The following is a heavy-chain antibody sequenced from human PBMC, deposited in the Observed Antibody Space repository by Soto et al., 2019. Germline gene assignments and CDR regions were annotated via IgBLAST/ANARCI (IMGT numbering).Heavy chain of an antibody. Sequence: PSETLSLTCTVSGGSISSVDHYWSWLRQHPEKGQERIGYIYYCGSTNYNPSLKSRVTISVDKSKNQFSLKLSSVTAADSAVYYCARVWDFSSAWVDYWGQGTLVTVSS. J-gene: IGHJ4*02. CDR2: IYYCGST. CDR3: ARVWDFSSAWVDY. V-gene: IGHV4-30-4*01. D-gene: IGHD6-19*01. CDR1: GGSISSVDHY.